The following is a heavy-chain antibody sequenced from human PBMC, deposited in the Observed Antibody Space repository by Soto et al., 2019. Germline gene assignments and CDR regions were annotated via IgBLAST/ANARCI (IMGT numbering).Heavy chain of an antibody. J-gene: IGHJ4*02. CDR3: ARDYLGSYYFDY. CDR1: GGSISSYY. V-gene: IGHV4-59*01. D-gene: IGHD1-26*01. CDR2: IYYSGST. Sequence: SETLSLTCTVSGGSISSYYWSWIRQPPGKGLEWIGYIYYSGSTNYNPSLKSRVTISVDTSKNQFSLKLSSVTAADTAVYYCARDYLGSYYFDYWGQGTLVTVSS.